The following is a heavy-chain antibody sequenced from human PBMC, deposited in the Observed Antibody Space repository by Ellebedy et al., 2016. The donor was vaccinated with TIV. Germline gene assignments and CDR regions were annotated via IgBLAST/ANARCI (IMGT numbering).Heavy chain of an antibody. V-gene: IGHV4-39*01. J-gene: IGHJ6*02. D-gene: IGHD2/OR15-2a*01. CDR1: GGSVSTSPYY. CDR3: ARFYASYGMDV. Sequence: SETLSLTCTLSGGSVSTSPYYWGWVRQPPGKGLEWIGTVYYTGSTYYNPSLRSRLTISVDTSRNQFSLKLRSVTAADTALYYCARFYASYGMDVWGQGTTVSVSS. CDR2: VYYTGST.